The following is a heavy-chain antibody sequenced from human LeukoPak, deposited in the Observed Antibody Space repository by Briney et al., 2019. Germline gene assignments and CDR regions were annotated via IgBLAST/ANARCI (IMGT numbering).Heavy chain of an antibody. CDR3: ARGRDCTNGVCYTFSWFDP. V-gene: IGHV1-69*05. J-gene: IGHJ5*02. Sequence: SVKVSCKASGGTFSSYAISWVRQAPGQRLEWMGGIIPIFGTANNAQKFQGRVTITTDESTSTAYMELSRLRSEDTAVYYCARGRDCTNGVCYTFSWFDPWGQGTLVTVSS. D-gene: IGHD2-8*01. CDR1: GGTFSSYA. CDR2: IIPIFGTA.